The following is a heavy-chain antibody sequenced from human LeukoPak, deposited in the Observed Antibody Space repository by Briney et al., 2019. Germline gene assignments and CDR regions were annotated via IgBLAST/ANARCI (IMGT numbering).Heavy chain of an antibody. CDR3: YGSGSYKLRGFDI. CDR2: MNPNSGNT. D-gene: IGHD3-10*01. V-gene: IGHV1-8*01. Sequence: ASVKVSCKASGYTFTSYDINWVRQAPGQGLEWMGWMNPNSGNTGYAQKFQGRVTMTRNTSISTAYMELSSLRSEDTAVYYCYGSGSYKLRGFDIWGQGTMVTVSS. J-gene: IGHJ3*02. CDR1: GYTFTSYD.